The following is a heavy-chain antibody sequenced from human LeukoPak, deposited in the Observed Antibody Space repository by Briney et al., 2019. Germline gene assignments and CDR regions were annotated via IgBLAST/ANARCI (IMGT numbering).Heavy chain of an antibody. V-gene: IGHV3-23*01. CDR3: AKQDYDILTGYCGY. CDR1: GFTFSSYS. Sequence: GGSLRLSCEASGFTFSSYSMNWVRQPPGKGREWVPAISGSGGSTYCADSVKGRFTISRDNSKNTLYLQMNSLRAEDTAVYYCAKQDYDILTGYCGYWGQGTLVTVSS. CDR2: ISGSGGST. D-gene: IGHD3-9*01. J-gene: IGHJ4*02.